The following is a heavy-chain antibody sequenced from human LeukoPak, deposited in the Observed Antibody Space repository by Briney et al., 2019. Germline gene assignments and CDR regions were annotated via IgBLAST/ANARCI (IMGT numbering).Heavy chain of an antibody. V-gene: IGHV4-59*01. CDR2: IYYSGST. CDR3: AREGSSDAFDI. Sequence: SETLSLTCTVSGGSISSYYWSWIRQPPGKGLEWIGYIYYSGSTNYNPSLRSRVTISVDTSKNQFSLKLSSVTAADTAVYYCAREGSSDAFDIWGQGTMVTVSS. CDR1: GGSISSYY. J-gene: IGHJ3*02.